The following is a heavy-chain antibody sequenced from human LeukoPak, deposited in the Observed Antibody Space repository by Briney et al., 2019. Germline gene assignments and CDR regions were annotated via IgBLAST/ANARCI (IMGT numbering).Heavy chain of an antibody. D-gene: IGHD1-1*01. CDR1: GFTFSSYA. CDR2: IYSGGST. J-gene: IGHJ3*02. Sequence: GGSLRLSCAASGFTFSSYAMHWVRQAPGKGLEWVSVIYSGGSTYYADSVKGRFTISRDNSKNTLYLQMNSLRAEDTAVYYCARGITGTTGSDAFDIWGQGTMVTVSS. CDR3: ARGITGTTGSDAFDI. V-gene: IGHV3-53*01.